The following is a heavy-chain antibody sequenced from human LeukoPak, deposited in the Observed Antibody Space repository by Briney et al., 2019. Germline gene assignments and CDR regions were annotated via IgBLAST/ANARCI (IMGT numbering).Heavy chain of an antibody. CDR3: ARDLYSGYEDVY. J-gene: IGHJ4*02. CDR1: GFTFSSYS. V-gene: IGHV3-21*01. D-gene: IGHD5-12*01. CDR2: ISSSSSYI. Sequence: GGSLRLSCAASGFTFSSYSMNWVRQAPGKGLEWVSSISSSSSYIYYADSVKGRFTISRDNAKNSLYLQMNSLRAEDAAVYYCARDLYSGYEDVYWGQGTLVTVSS.